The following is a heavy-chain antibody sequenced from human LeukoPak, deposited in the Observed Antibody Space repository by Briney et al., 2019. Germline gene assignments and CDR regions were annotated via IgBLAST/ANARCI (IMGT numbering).Heavy chain of an antibody. CDR2: IYPGDSDT. Sequence: GESLKISCKGSGYSFTSYWIAWVRQMPGRGLEWMGIIYPGDSDTRYSPSFQGQVTISADKSISTAYLQWSSLKASDTAMYYCTRPPDSSGWYVMYWGQGTLVTVSS. CDR1: GYSFTSYW. J-gene: IGHJ4*02. V-gene: IGHV5-51*01. CDR3: TRPPDSSGWYVMY. D-gene: IGHD6-19*01.